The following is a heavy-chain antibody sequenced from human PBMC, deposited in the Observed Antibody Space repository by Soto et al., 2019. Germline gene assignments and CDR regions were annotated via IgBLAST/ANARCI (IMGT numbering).Heavy chain of an antibody. CDR3: ARTYYDSSGYFDY. J-gene: IGHJ4*02. V-gene: IGHV4-30-2*01. Sequence: SETLSLTCAVSGGSISSGGYSWSWIRQPPGKGLEWIGEIYHSGSTNYNPSLKSRVTISVDKSKNQFSLKLSSVTAADTAVYYCARTYYDSSGYFDYWGQGTLVTVSS. D-gene: IGHD3-22*01. CDR2: IYHSGST. CDR1: GGSISSGGYS.